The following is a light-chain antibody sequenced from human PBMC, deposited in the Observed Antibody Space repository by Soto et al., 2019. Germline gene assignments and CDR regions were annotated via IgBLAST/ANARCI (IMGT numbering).Light chain of an antibody. V-gene: IGKV3-15*01. CDR1: PSVTNY. J-gene: IGKJ1*01. Sequence: EIVLTQSPATLSLSPGERATLSFRASPSVTNYLAWYQQKAGQAPRLLIYGTSTRATGIPARFSGSGSGTDFTLTISSLQFEDFAVYYCQQYNNWPRTFGQGTKVDIK. CDR3: QQYNNWPRT. CDR2: GTS.